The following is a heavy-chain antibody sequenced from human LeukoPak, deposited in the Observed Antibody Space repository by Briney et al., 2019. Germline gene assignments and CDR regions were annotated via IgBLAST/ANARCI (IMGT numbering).Heavy chain of an antibody. CDR2: IYYNGAT. D-gene: IGHD5-18*01. Sequence: SKTLSLTCTVSGGSISTSNYYWGWIRQPPGKGLEWLGTIYYNGATQYNPSLKSRVTISIDTSKNQFSLKLSSVTAADSALYYCAIEGRGYNDALGRKTDYWGQGTLVTVSS. V-gene: IGHV4-39*01. CDR1: GGSISTSNYY. J-gene: IGHJ4*02. CDR3: AIEGRGYNDALGRKTDY.